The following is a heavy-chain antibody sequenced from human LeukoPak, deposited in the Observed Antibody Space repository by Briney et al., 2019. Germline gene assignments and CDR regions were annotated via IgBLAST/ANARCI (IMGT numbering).Heavy chain of an antibody. CDR3: ARDSSGWGYFDY. J-gene: IGHJ4*02. CDR2: IWYDGSNK. D-gene: IGHD6-19*01. CDR1: GFTFSSYG. Sequence: PGRSLRLSCAASGFTFSSYGMHWVRQAPGKGLEWVAVIWYDGSNKYYADSVKGRFTTSRDNSKNTLYLQMNSLRAEDTAVYYCARDSSGWGYFDYWGQGTLVTVSS. V-gene: IGHV3-33*01.